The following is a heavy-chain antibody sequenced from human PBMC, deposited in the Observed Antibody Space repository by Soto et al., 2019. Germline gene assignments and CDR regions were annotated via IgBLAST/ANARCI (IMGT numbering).Heavy chain of an antibody. V-gene: IGHV1-2*02. J-gene: IGHJ6*02. CDR3: ARGPKGITGTRSYYYGMDV. CDR2: INPNSGGT. CDR1: GYTFTGYY. D-gene: IGHD1-20*01. Sequence: ASVKVSCKASGYTFTGYYIHWVRQAPGQGLEWMGWINPNSGGTNYAQKFQGRVTMTRDTSISTAYMELSRLRSDDTAVYYCARGPKGITGTRSYYYGMDVWGQGTTVTVSS.